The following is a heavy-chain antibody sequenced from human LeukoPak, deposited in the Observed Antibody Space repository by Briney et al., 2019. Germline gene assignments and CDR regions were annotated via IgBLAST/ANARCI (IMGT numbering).Heavy chain of an antibody. CDR2: INPNSGGT. J-gene: IGHJ4*02. CDR3: AKDASLGGSYYNGN. Sequence: ASVKISCKASGYTFTGYYMHWVRQAPGQGLEWMGWINPNSGGTNYAQKFQGRVTMTRDTSISTAYMELSRLRSDDTALYYCAKDASLGGSYYNGNWGQGTLVTVSS. V-gene: IGHV1-2*02. CDR1: GYTFTGYY. D-gene: IGHD1-26*01.